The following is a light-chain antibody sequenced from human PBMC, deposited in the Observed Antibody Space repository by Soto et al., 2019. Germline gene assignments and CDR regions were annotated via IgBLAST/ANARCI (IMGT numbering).Light chain of an antibody. CDR3: QRYYSFPIT. CDR1: QSVLYSSNNKNY. Sequence: DIVMTQSPDFLAVSLGERATINCKSSQSVLYSSNNKNYLAWYKQKPGQPPNLLIYWASTRESGVPDRFSGSGSGTDFTLTISSLQAEDVAVYYCQRYYSFPITFGQGTRLEIK. V-gene: IGKV4-1*01. CDR2: WAS. J-gene: IGKJ5*01.